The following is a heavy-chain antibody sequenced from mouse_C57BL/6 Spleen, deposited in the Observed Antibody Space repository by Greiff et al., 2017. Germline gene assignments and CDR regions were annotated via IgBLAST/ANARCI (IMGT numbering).Heavy chain of an antibody. J-gene: IGHJ4*01. CDR3: ARRGDYDYNYYAMDY. CDR1: GYTFTSYG. Sequence: VQLQQSGAELARPGASVKLSCKASGYTFTSYGISWVKQRTGQGLEWIGEIYPRSGNTYYNEKFKGKATRTADKSSSTAYMELRSLTSEDSAVYFCARRGDYDYNYYAMDYWGQGTSVTVSS. CDR2: IYPRSGNT. V-gene: IGHV1-81*01. D-gene: IGHD2-4*01.